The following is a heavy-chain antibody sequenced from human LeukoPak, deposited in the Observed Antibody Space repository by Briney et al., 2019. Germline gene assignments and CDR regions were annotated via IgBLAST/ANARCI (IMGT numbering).Heavy chain of an antibody. CDR1: GFTFTSSV. J-gene: IGHJ4*02. CDR2: IVVGSGNT. V-gene: IGHV1-58*01. D-gene: IGHD2-15*01. Sequence: SLKVSFKASGFTFTSSVVQWVRQTRGQRLEWIGWIVVGSGNTNYAQKFQERVTITRDMSTSTTYMELSSLRSEDTAVYYCAADGAEYCSSGSCSEFWDYWGQGTLVTVSS. CDR3: AADGAEYCSSGSCSEFWDY.